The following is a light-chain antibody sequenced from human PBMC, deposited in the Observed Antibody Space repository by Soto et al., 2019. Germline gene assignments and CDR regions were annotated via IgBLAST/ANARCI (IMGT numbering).Light chain of an antibody. Sequence: EIVLTQSPATLSLSPGERATLSCRASQSVSAYLAWYQQKPGQAPRLLIYDASNRATGIPARFSGGGSGTDFTLTISSLEPEDFAVYYCQQRSNWHFTFGPGTKVDIK. V-gene: IGKV3-11*01. J-gene: IGKJ3*01. CDR2: DAS. CDR1: QSVSAY. CDR3: QQRSNWHFT.